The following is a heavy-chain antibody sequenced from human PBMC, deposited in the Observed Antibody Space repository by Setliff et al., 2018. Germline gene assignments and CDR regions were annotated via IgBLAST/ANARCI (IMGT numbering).Heavy chain of an antibody. D-gene: IGHD2-2*01. Sequence: PSETLSLTCTVSGDSFTSGHYYWSWIRQPAGKGLEWIGHIYASWSTKYNPSLESRVTISLDTSKNQFSLRLSSVTAADTAIYYCARGGGGYHAASWGQGILVTVSS. J-gene: IGHJ5*02. CDR3: ARGGGGYHAAS. V-gene: IGHV4-61*09. CDR1: GDSFTSGHYY. CDR2: IYASWST.